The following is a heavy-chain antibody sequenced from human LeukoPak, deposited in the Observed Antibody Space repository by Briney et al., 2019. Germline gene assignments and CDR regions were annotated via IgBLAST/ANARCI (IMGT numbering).Heavy chain of an antibody. Sequence: PSETLSLTCTVSGGSISSRSYYWGWLRQPPGKGLEWIGKISDSGSTYYSPSLRSRVTISIDMSKNQFSLKLSSVTPEDTAVYYCARDPVGGSTIFDYWGQGTLVTVSS. J-gene: IGHJ4*02. CDR2: ISDSGST. CDR1: GGSISSRSYY. V-gene: IGHV4-39*02. D-gene: IGHD1-26*01. CDR3: ARDPVGGSTIFDY.